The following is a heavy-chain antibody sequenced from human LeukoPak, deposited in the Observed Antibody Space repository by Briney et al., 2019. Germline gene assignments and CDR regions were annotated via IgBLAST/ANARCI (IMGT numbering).Heavy chain of an antibody. CDR3: ARGARITIFGVVIKSQLDY. J-gene: IGHJ4*02. D-gene: IGHD3-3*01. CDR2: INHSGST. Sequence: PSETLSLTCAVYGGSFSGYYWSWIRQPPGKGLEWIGEINHSGSTNYNPSLKSRVTISVDTSKNQFSLKLSSVTAADTAVYYCARGARITIFGVVIKSQLDYWGQGTLVTVSS. CDR1: GGSFSGYY. V-gene: IGHV4-34*01.